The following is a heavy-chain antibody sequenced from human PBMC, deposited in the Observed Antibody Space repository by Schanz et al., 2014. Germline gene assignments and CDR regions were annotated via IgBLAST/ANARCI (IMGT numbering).Heavy chain of an antibody. V-gene: IGHV3-21*06. Sequence: VQLVESGGGLVKPGESLRLSCAASGFSLSSYNMNWVLQAPGKGLEWVSSISSSSSYIYYADSVKGRFTISRDNAKSSLFLQMNSLRAEDTAVYYCVREVGAAAGLAWGLDYWGRGTLVTVSS. CDR2: ISSSSSYI. J-gene: IGHJ4*02. CDR1: GFSLSSYN. CDR3: VREVGAAAGLAWGLDY. D-gene: IGHD6-13*01.